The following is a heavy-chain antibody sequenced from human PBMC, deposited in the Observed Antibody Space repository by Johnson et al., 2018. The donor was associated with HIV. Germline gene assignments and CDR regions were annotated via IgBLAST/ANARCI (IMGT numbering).Heavy chain of an antibody. CDR3: ARDSLRQHCTGDI. Sequence: VQLVESGGGVVRPGGSLRLSCAASGFTFDDYGMNWVRQVPGKGLEWVSGINWNGGNTGYADSVKGRFTISRDNAKNSLYLQMNSLRAEDTALYYCARDSLRQHCTGDIWGQGTMVTVSS. V-gene: IGHV3-20*04. CDR1: GFTFDDYG. D-gene: IGHD2-8*02. CDR2: INWNGGNT. J-gene: IGHJ3*02.